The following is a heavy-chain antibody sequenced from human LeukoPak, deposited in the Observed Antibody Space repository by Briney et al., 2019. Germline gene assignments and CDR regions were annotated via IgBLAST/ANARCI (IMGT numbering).Heavy chain of an antibody. CDR1: GFTFSSYS. Sequence: GGSLRLSCAASGFTFSSYSMNWVRQAPGKGLEWVSYISSSGSTIYYADSVKGRFTISRDNAKNSLYLQMNSLRAEDTAVYYCARDLAADFDYWGQGTLVTVSS. D-gene: IGHD6-25*01. CDR2: ISSSGSTI. J-gene: IGHJ4*02. CDR3: ARDLAADFDY. V-gene: IGHV3-48*04.